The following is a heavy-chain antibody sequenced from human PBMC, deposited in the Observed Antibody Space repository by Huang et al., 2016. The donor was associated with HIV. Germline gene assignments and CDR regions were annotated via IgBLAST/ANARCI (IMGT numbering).Heavy chain of an antibody. CDR1: GFTFSSHA. CDR2: ISKDGSNK. Sequence: QVQLVESGGGVVQPGRSLRLSCAASGFTFSSHAMHWVRQAPGKGREWVAVISKDGSNKYYADAVKGRFTFSRDNSKNTLYLQMNSLRAEDTAVFYCARAKDSWDAYDIWGQGTMVTISS. V-gene: IGHV3-30-3*01. J-gene: IGHJ3*02. CDR3: ARAKDSWDAYDI.